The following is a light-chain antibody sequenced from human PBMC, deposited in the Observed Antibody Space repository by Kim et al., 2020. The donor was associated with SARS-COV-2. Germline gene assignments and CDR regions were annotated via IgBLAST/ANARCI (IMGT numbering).Light chain of an antibody. V-gene: IGLV2-14*03. Sequence: QSALTQPASVSGSPGQSITISCTGTSSDVGGYNYVSWYQQHPGKAPKLMIYDVSNRPSGVSNRFSGSKSGNTASLTISGLQAEDEADYYCSSYTSSSPYAFGTGTQLTVL. CDR1: SSDVGGYNY. J-gene: IGLJ1*01. CDR3: SSYTSSSPYA. CDR2: DVS.